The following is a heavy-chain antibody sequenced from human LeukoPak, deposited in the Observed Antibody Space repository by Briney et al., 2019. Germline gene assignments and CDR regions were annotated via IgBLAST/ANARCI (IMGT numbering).Heavy chain of an antibody. CDR3: ARANGGSSSSTFDY. V-gene: IGHV3-21*01. D-gene: IGHD6-6*01. J-gene: IGHJ4*02. Sequence: PGGSLRLSCAASGFTFSSYSMNWVRQAPGKGLGWVSSISSSSSYIYYADSVKGRFTISRDNAKNSLYLQMNSLRAEDTAVYYCARANGGSSSSTFDYWGQGTLVTVSS. CDR1: GFTFSSYS. CDR2: ISSSSSYI.